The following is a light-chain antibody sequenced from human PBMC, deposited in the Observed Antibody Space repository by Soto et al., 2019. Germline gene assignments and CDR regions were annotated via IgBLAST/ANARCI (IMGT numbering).Light chain of an antibody. V-gene: IGKV3-20*01. CDR2: CAS. Sequence: KQSVAALSVTTKERATLSCRASGSVGHPLAWYHHKPGQAPKLRISCASRKATGIPDRFSGSGSATDFTLTISRLEPEDFALYYCQQYGSSPIPFGQ. J-gene: IGKJ5*01. CDR3: QQYGSSPIP. CDR1: GSVGHP.